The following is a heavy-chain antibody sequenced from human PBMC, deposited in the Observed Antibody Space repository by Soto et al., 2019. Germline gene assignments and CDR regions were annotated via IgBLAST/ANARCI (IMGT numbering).Heavy chain of an antibody. CDR2: VDYGGAIFYSGNI. J-gene: IGHJ3*02. V-gene: IGHV4-39*01. Sequence: SETLSLTCTVSGDSISSSNSHWGWTRQPPGKGLEYIWSVDYGGAIFYSGNIYYNPSLKSRVTISVDTSKHQFSLRLLSVTAGDTGVYYCVRYDRINMKPYSPEGFHIWGQGTMVTVAS. CDR3: VRYDRINMKPYSPEGFHI. D-gene: IGHD3-3*02. CDR1: GDSISSSNSH.